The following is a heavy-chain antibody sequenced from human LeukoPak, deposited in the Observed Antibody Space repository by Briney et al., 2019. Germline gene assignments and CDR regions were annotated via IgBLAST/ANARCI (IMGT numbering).Heavy chain of an antibody. CDR2: INSDGSIT. Sequence: QTGGSLRLSCAASGFTXTXXWMHWVRQAPXXGXXXXSPINSDGSITSYADSVKGRFTISRDNAKNTLYLQMNSLRAEDTAVYYCARDAVDTANAVWGQGTTVTVSS. J-gene: IGHJ6*02. D-gene: IGHD5-18*01. CDR3: ARDAVDTANAV. CDR1: GFTXTXXW. V-gene: IGHV3-74*01.